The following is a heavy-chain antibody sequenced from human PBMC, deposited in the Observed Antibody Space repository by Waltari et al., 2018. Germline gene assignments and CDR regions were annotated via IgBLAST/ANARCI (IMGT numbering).Heavy chain of an antibody. CDR3: ARQDGSGSSLGGMDV. D-gene: IGHD3-10*01. J-gene: IGHJ6*02. Sequence: QLQLQESGPGLVKPSETLSPTCTVSGGSTSSSSYYWGWIRHPPGKGLEWIGSIYYSGSTYYNPSLKSRVTISVDTSKNQFSLKLSSVTAADTAVYYCARQDGSGSSLGGMDVWGQGTTVTVSS. V-gene: IGHV4-39*01. CDR2: IYYSGST. CDR1: GGSTSSSSYY.